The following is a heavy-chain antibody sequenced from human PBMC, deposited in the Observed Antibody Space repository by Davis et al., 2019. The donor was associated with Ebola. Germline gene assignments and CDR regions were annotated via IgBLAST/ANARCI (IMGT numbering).Heavy chain of an antibody. CDR2: IYYSGST. V-gene: IGHV4-31*03. D-gene: IGHD6-19*01. J-gene: IGHJ6*03. Sequence: SETLSLTCTVSGDSISRGGYYWNWIRQHPGKGLEWIGNIYYSGSTDYNPSLKSRVIISIDTSKKQFALKLTSVTAADTAVYYCATATSNGWPLGHYYMDVWGKGTTVTVSS. CDR3: ATATSNGWPLGHYYMDV. CDR1: GDSISRGGYY.